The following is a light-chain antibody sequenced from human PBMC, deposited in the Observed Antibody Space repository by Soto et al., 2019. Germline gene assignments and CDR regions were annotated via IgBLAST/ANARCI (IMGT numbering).Light chain of an antibody. V-gene: IGLV2-8*01. J-gene: IGLJ2*01. CDR1: SRDVGGYNY. CDR2: EVS. Sequence: QSALTQPPSASGSPGQSVTISCTGTSRDVGGYNYVSWYQQHPGKAPKFMIYEVSKRPSGVPDRFSGSKSGNTASLTVSGLQAEDEADYYCSSYSGSNNVVFGGGTKLTVL. CDR3: SSYSGSNNVV.